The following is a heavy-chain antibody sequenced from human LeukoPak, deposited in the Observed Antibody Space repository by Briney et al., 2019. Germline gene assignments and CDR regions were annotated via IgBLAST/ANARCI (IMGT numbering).Heavy chain of an antibody. CDR2: ISGGGDST. J-gene: IGHJ4*02. V-gene: IGHV3-23*01. CDR3: AKDAPYVDMATVVKAYFFDY. D-gene: IGHD5-24*01. Sequence: SGGSLRLSCAASGFTFSNNAMSWVRQAPGKGLEWVSGISGGGDSTSYADSVKGRFTISRDNSRNTLYLQMNSLRAEDTAIYYCAKDAPYVDMATVVKAYFFDYWGQGTLVTVSS. CDR1: GFTFSNNA.